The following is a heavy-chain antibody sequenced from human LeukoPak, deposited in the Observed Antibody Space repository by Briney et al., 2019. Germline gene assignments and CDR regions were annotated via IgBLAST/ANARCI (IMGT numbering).Heavy chain of an antibody. J-gene: IGHJ4*02. V-gene: IGHV1-2*06. CDR3: ARGPANVDTAMVAPFDY. CDR1: GYTFTGYY. D-gene: IGHD5-18*01. CDR2: INPNSGGT. Sequence: ASVKVSCMASGYTFTGYYMHWVRQAPGQGLEWMGRINPNSGGTNYAQKFQGRVTMTRDTSISTAYMELSRLRSDDTAVYYCARGPANVDTAMVAPFDYWGQGTLVTVSS.